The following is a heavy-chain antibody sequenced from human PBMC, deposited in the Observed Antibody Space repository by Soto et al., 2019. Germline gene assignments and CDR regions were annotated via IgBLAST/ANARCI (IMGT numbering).Heavy chain of an antibody. V-gene: IGHV3-7*01. CDR2: IKQDGSEK. CDR1: GFTFSSYW. CDR3: ARDSRIAVADWFDP. J-gene: IGHJ5*02. D-gene: IGHD6-19*01. Sequence: GGSLRLSCAASGFTFSSYWMSWVRQAPGKGLEWVANIKQDGSEKYYVDSVKGRFTISRDNAKNSLYLQMNSLRAEDTAVYYCARDSRIAVADWFDPWGQGTLVTVSS.